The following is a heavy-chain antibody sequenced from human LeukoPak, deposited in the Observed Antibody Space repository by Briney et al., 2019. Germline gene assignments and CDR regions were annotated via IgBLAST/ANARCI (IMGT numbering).Heavy chain of an antibody. Sequence: GGSLRLSCTASGFTFGDYAMSWFRQAPGKGLEWVGFIRSKAYGGTTEYAASVKGRFTISRDDSKSTAYLQMNSLKTEDTAVYYCTRGGQWLVYSPADYWGQGTLVTVSS. CDR2: IRSKAYGGTT. CDR3: TRGGQWLVYSPADY. D-gene: IGHD6-19*01. CDR1: GFTFGDYA. V-gene: IGHV3-49*03. J-gene: IGHJ4*02.